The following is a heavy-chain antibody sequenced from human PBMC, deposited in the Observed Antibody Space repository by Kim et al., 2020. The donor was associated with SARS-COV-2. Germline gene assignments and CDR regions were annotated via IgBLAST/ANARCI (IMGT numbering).Heavy chain of an antibody. V-gene: IGHV1-69*04. J-gene: IGHJ5*02. CDR3: ARATFTDSSVSPFYDP. Sequence: SVKVSCKASGGTFSSYAISWVRQAPGQGLAWMGRIIPILGIANYAQKFQGRVTITADKSTSTAYTELSSLRSEDTAVYYCARATFTDSSVSPFYDPWCQ. CDR1: GGTFSSYA. CDR2: IIPILGIA. D-gene: IGHD3-22*01.